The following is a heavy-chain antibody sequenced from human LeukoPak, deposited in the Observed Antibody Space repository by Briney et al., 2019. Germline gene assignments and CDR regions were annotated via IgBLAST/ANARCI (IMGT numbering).Heavy chain of an antibody. Sequence: PGGSLRLSCAASGFTFDDYGMNWVRQAPGKGLEWVSGINWNGGSTGYADPVKGRFTISRDNAKNSLYLQMNSLRAEDTALYYCARVYELREEDYYYYMDVWGKGTTVTVSS. CDR1: GFTFDDYG. CDR3: ARVYELREEDYYYYMDV. D-gene: IGHD5/OR15-5a*01. J-gene: IGHJ6*03. CDR2: INWNGGST. V-gene: IGHV3-20*04.